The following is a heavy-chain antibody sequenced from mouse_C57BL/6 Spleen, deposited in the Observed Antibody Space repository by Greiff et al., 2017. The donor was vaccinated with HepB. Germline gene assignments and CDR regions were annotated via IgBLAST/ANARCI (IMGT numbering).Heavy chain of an antibody. CDR2: ISSGSSTI. J-gene: IGHJ3*01. CDR1: GFTFSDYG. D-gene: IGHD2-10*02. V-gene: IGHV5-17*01. CDR3: ATGLAWFAY. Sequence: DVKLVESGGGLVKPGGSLKLSCAASGFTFSDYGMHWVRQAPEKGLEWVAYISSGSSTIYYADTVKGRFTISRDNAKNTLFLQMTSLRSEDTAMYYCATGLAWFAYWGQGTLVTVSA.